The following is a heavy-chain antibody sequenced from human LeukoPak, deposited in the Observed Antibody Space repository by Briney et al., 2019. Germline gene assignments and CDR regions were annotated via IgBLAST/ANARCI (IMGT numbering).Heavy chain of an antibody. CDR1: GFTFNTYS. D-gene: IGHD3-10*02. V-gene: IGHV3-21*01. CDR3: AELGITMTGGV. J-gene: IGHJ6*04. CDR2: IDSSGGYM. Sequence: GGSLRLSCEASGFTFNTYSMNWARQAPGKGLEWVSSIDSSGGYMFYADSVKGRFTISRDNAKNSLYLQMNSLRAEDTAVYYCAELGITMTGGVWGKGTTVTISS.